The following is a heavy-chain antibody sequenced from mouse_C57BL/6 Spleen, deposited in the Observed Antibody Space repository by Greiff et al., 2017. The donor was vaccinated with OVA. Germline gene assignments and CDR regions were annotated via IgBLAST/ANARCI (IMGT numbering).Heavy chain of an antibody. J-gene: IGHJ2*01. Sequence: EVQLQQSGPELVKPGASVKISCKASGYTFTDYYMNWVKQSHGKSLEWIGDINPNNGGTSYNQKFKGKATLTVDKSSSTAYMELRSLTSEDSAVYYCAREGDYFDYWGKGTTLTVSS. CDR1: GYTFTDYY. CDR2: INPNNGGT. D-gene: IGHD3-3*01. CDR3: AREGDYFDY. V-gene: IGHV1-26*01.